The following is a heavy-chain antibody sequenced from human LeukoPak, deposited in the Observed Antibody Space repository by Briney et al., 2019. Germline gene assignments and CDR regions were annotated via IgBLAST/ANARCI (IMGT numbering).Heavy chain of an antibody. D-gene: IGHD2-21*02. V-gene: IGHV1-2*02. CDR1: GYTFTGYY. J-gene: IGHJ3*02. CDR3: AGLVVVTAIQEHDAFDI. Sequence: ASVKVSCKASGYTFTGYYMHWVRQAPGQGLGWMGWINPNSGGTNYAQKFQGRVTMTRDTSISTAYLELSRLGSDDTAVYYCAGLVVVTAIQEHDAFDIWGQGTIVTVSS. CDR2: INPNSGGT.